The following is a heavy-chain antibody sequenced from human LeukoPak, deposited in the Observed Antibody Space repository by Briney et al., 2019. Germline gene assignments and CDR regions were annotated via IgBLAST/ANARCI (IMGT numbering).Heavy chain of an antibody. D-gene: IGHD3-3*01. CDR1: GGSVSSGNYY. CDR3: ARERTIFVGDAFDI. Sequence: SQTLSLTCTVSGGSVSSGNYYWTWIRQPAGTGLEWIGRIYTSGSTNYNPSLKSRVTISIDASKNQFSLRLSSVTAADTAVYYCARERTIFVGDAFDIWGQGTMVTVSS. V-gene: IGHV4-61*02. J-gene: IGHJ3*02. CDR2: IYTSGST.